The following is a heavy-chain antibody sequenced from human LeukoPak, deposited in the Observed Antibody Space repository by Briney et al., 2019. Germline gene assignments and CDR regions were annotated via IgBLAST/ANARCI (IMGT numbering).Heavy chain of an antibody. J-gene: IGHJ6*02. V-gene: IGHV4-61*01. CDR3: ARVAPPGNSNYDYYYYGMDV. CDR2: IYYSGST. D-gene: IGHD4-11*01. CDR1: GGSINSNNYY. Sequence: KPSETLSLTCTVSGGSINSNNYYWSWIRQPPGKGLEWIGYIYYSGSTNYNPSLKSRVTISVDTSKNQFSLKLSSVTAADTAVYYCARVAPPGNSNYDYYYYGMDVWGQGTTVTVSS.